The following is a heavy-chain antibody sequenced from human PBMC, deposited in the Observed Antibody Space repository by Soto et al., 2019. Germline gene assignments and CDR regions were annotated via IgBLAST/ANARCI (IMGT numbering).Heavy chain of an antibody. CDR2: IYYSGNT. J-gene: IGHJ4*02. CDR1: GGSTSSDNY. Sequence: QVQLQESGPGLVKPSQTLSLTCTVSGGSTSSDNYWSWIRQPPGKGLEWIGHIYYSGNTDYNPSLKSRLAISLDTSKNQFSLKRSAVTAAATAVYFCAREGGESSDGLYYFDSWGQGSLVTVSS. CDR3: AREGGESSDGLYYFDS. V-gene: IGHV4-30-4*01. D-gene: IGHD3-16*01.